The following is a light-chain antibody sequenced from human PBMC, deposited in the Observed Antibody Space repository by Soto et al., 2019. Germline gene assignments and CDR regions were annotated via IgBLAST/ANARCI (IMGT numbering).Light chain of an antibody. J-gene: IGKJ3*01. CDR3: QHYNSYPFT. CDR2: DAS. CDR1: QGISTW. Sequence: DIQMTQSPSTLSASVGDRVTITCRASQGISTWLAWYRQRPGEAPKVLIYDASSLESGVPSRFSGSGSETEFTLTISSLQPDDFATYYCQHYNSYPFTFGPGTKVDIK. V-gene: IGKV1-5*01.